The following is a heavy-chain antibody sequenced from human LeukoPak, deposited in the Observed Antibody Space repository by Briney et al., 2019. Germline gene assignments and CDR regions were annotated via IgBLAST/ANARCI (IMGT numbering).Heavy chain of an antibody. Sequence: ASVKVSCKASGYTFSGYYMHWVRQAPGQGLEWMGWINPNSGGTNYAQKFQGRVTMTRDTSISTAYMELSRLRSDDTAVYYCARSWPTPYYYDSSGPDFDYWGQGTLVTVSS. CDR3: ARSWPTPYYYDSSGPDFDY. CDR1: GYTFSGYY. J-gene: IGHJ4*02. V-gene: IGHV1-2*02. D-gene: IGHD3-22*01. CDR2: INPNSGGT.